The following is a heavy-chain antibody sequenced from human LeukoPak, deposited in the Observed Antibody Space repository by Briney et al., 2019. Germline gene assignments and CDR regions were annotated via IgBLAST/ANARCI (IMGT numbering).Heavy chain of an antibody. Sequence: ASVKVSCKASGYAFTGYNMHWVRQAPGQGLEWMGWINPNSGGTNYAQKFQGRVTMTRDTSISTAYMELSRLRSDDTAVYYCARDILTGDAFDIWGQGTMVTISS. CDR2: INPNSGGT. J-gene: IGHJ3*02. CDR3: ARDILTGDAFDI. V-gene: IGHV1-2*02. CDR1: GYAFTGYN. D-gene: IGHD7-27*01.